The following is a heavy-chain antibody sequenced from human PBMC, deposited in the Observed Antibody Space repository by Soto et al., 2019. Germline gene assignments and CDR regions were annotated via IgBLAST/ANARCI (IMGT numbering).Heavy chain of an antibody. J-gene: IGHJ4*02. Sequence: QVQLQESGPGLVKPSQTMSLPCTISGGSISSDGYYWSWIRQHPGKGMELIGYLYYTGSTYSNPPLKSRVTLAVDTSRNLFALKPSSVTAADTAVYYCARGHHSMSYCFAYWGQGTLVTVSS. CDR3: ARGHHSMSYCFAY. CDR2: LYYTGST. CDR1: GGSISSDGYY. V-gene: IGHV4-31*03. D-gene: IGHD3-22*01.